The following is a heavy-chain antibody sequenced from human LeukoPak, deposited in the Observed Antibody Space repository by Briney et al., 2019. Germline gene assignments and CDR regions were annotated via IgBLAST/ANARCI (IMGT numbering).Heavy chain of an antibody. J-gene: IGHJ4*02. V-gene: IGHV3-23*01. CDR1: GLTFSMYA. D-gene: IGHD5-18*01. Sequence: GGSLRLSCAVSGLTFSMYAMSWVRQAPGKGLEWVSAISESGSGTYYADSVKGRFTISRDNSKDTLSLQMNSLRAEDTAVYYCAKDIAQGYTFGSIEQDYWGQGTLVTVSS. CDR3: AKDIAQGYTFGSIEQDY. CDR2: ISESGSGT.